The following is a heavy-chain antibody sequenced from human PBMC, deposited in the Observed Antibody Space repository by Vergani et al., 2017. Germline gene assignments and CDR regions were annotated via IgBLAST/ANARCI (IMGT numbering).Heavy chain of an antibody. D-gene: IGHD6-19*01. Sequence: QVQLVQSGAEVKKPGSSVKVSCKASGGTFTSYDINWVRQATGQGLEWMGWMNPNSGNTGYAQKFQGRVTMTRNTSISTAYMELSSLRSEDTAVYYCARVDSSGWYREYYYYGMDVWGQGTTVTVSS. V-gene: IGHV1-8*01. CDR1: GGTFTSYD. CDR2: MNPNSGNT. CDR3: ARVDSSGWYREYYYYGMDV. J-gene: IGHJ6*02.